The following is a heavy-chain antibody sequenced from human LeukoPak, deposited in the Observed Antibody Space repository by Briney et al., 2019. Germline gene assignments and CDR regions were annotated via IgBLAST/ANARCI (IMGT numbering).Heavy chain of an antibody. J-gene: IGHJ5*02. CDR2: INHSGST. Sequence: KPSETLSLTCAVYGGSFSGYYWSWIRQPPGKGLEWIGEINHSGSTNYNPSLKSRVTISVDTSKNQFSLKLSSVTAADTAVYYCARIVLIVVVPAAIAWFDPWGQGTLVTVSS. CDR1: GGSFSGYY. CDR3: ARIVLIVVVPAAIAWFDP. V-gene: IGHV4-34*01. D-gene: IGHD2-2*01.